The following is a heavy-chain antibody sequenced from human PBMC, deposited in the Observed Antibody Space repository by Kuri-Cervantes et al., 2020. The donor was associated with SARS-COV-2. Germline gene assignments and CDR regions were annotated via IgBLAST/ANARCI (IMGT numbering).Heavy chain of an antibody. V-gene: IGHV3-30*18. Sequence: GGSLRLSCAASGFTFGSYAMVWVRQAPGKGLEWVAIISFDGIDKYYGDSVKGRFTISRDNSKNTLYLQMNSLRAEDTAVYYCAKHSGWYSARTGLDYWGQGTLVTVSS. CDR1: GFTFGSYA. CDR2: ISFDGIDK. D-gene: IGHD6-19*01. CDR3: AKHSGWYSARTGLDY. J-gene: IGHJ4*02.